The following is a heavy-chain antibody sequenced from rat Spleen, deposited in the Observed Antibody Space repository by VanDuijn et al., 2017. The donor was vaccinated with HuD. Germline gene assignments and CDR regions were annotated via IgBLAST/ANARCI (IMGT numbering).Heavy chain of an antibody. J-gene: IGHJ2*01. V-gene: IGHV2-15*01. CDR3: ARQYYDGYFDFDY. CDR1: GFSLTSYS. CDR2: MWSGGGT. Sequence: QVQLKESGPGLVQSSQTLSLTCTVSGFSLTSYSVVWVRQPPGKGLEWIGAMWSGGGTDYNSTLKSRLIITRDTSKSQVFLKMNSLQTDDTAKYFCARQYYDGYFDFDYWGQGVMVTVSS. D-gene: IGHD1-12*03.